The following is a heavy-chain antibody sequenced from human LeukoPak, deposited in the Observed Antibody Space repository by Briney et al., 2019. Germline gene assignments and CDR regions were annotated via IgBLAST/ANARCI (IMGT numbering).Heavy chain of an antibody. CDR2: IYHSGST. Sequence: SETLSLTCAVSGYSISSGYYWGWIRQPPGKGLEWIGSIYHSGSTYYNPSLKSRVTISVYTSKNQFSLKLSSVTAADTAVYYCARLPEPVYCSSTSCYGRWGYYFDYWGQGTLVTVSS. J-gene: IGHJ4*02. CDR1: GYSISSGYY. D-gene: IGHD2-2*01. CDR3: ARLPEPVYCSSTSCYGRWGYYFDY. V-gene: IGHV4-38-2*01.